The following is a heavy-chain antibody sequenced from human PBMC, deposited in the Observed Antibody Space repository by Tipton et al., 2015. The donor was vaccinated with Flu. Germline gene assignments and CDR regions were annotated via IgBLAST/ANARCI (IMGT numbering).Heavy chain of an antibody. D-gene: IGHD3-10*01. J-gene: IGHJ4*02. Sequence: TLSLTCSVSGYSIRSADYWGWVRRPPGKGLEWIGTIYHSGTTYYNPSLKSRLTISVDTSKNQFSLRLSSVTAADTVVYYCARHTGDSVRGVIYYWGQGTLVTVSS. CDR1: GYSIRSADY. CDR2: IYHSGTT. V-gene: IGHV4-38-2*01. CDR3: ARHTGDSVRGVIYY.